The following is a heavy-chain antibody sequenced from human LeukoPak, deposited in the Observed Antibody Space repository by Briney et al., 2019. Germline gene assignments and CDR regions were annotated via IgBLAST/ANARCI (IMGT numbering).Heavy chain of an antibody. Sequence: GGSLRLSCAASGFTFSSYGMHWVRQAPGKGLEWVAVIWYDGSNKYYADSVKGRFTISRDNSKNTLYLQMNSLRAEDTAVYYCARGGYSSSATDYWGQGTLVTVSS. J-gene: IGHJ4*02. V-gene: IGHV3-33*01. CDR1: GFTFSSYG. D-gene: IGHD6-13*01. CDR3: ARGGYSSSATDY. CDR2: IWYDGSNK.